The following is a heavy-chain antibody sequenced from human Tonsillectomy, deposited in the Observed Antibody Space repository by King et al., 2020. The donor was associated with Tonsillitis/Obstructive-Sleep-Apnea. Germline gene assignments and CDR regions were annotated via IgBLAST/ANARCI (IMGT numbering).Heavy chain of an antibody. CDR1: GFTFSSYD. J-gene: IGHJ6*03. CDR3: AKTGITGTTPHYYYMDV. D-gene: IGHD1-7*01. CDR2: ISGSGGST. Sequence: VQLVESGGGLVQPGGSLRLSCAASGFTFSSYDMSWVRQAPGKGLEWVSAISGSGGSTYYADSVKGRFTISRDNSKNTLYLQMNSLRAEDTAVYYCAKTGITGTTPHYYYMDVWGKGTTVTVSS. V-gene: IGHV3-23*04.